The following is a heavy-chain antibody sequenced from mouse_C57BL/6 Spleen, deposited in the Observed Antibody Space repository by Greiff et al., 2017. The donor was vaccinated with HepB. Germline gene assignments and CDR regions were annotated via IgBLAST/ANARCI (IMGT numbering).Heavy chain of an antibody. CDR1: GFTFSSYA. D-gene: IGHD1-1*01. CDR3: ARYYGSSYGYFDV. J-gene: IGHJ1*03. V-gene: IGHV5-4*01. CDR2: ISDGGSYT. Sequence: DVQLVESGGGLVKPGGSLKLSCAASGFTFSSYAMSWVRQTPEKRLEWVATISDGGSYTYYPANVKGRFTISRDNAKNNLYLQMSHLKSEDTAMYYCARYYGSSYGYFDVWGTGTTVTVSS.